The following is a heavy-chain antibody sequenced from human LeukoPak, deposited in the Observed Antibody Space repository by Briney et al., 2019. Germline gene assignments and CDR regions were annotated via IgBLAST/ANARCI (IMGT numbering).Heavy chain of an antibody. CDR2: IWYDGSNK. CDR1: GFTFSSYG. D-gene: IGHD3-10*01. CDR3: ARWFGELGLDY. J-gene: IGHJ4*02. Sequence: GGSLRLSCAASGFTFSSYGMHWVRQAPGKGLEWVAVIWYDGSNKYYADSVKGRFTISRDNSKNTLYLQMNSLRAEDTAVYYCARWFGELGLDYWGQGTLVTVSS. V-gene: IGHV3-33*01.